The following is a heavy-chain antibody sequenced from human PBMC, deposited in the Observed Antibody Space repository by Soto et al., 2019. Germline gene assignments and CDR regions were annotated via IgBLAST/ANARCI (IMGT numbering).Heavy chain of an antibody. Sequence: EVQLLESGGGLVQPGGSLRLSCESSGFTFAGYAMNWVRQAPGKGLEWVSAMSGSGAKTFYADSVKGRFTISRDNSKNTVYLQMNSLRGDDTAIYFCAKDRGGGNYGVLKDFEYWGQGTLVTVSS. V-gene: IGHV3-23*01. D-gene: IGHD1-26*01. CDR1: GFTFAGYA. CDR3: AKDRGGGNYGVLKDFEY. CDR2: MSGSGAKT. J-gene: IGHJ4*02.